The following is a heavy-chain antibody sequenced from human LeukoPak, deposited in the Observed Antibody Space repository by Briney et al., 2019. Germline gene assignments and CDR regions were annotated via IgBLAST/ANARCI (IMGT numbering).Heavy chain of an antibody. CDR1: GFTFDDHG. J-gene: IGHJ4*02. CDR3: ARGSGSNWYFTLDD. V-gene: IGHV3-20*04. CDR2: IKWDGGRT. Sequence: PGGSLRLSCAASGFTFDDHGMSWVRPAPGKGLEWVSGIKWDGGRTGYADSVKGRFTISRDNAKNSVYLKMISLRAEDTALDYCARGSGSNWYFTLDDGVQGTVATVSS. D-gene: IGHD6-13*01.